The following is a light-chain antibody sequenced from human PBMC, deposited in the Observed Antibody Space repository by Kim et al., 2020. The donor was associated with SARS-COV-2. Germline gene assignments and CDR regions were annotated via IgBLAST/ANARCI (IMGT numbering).Light chain of an antibody. V-gene: IGLV2-11*01. CDR2: DVS. CDR3: CSYAGSYTWV. J-gene: IGLJ3*02. CDR1: SSDVGGYNY. Sequence: GQSVTISCTGTSSDVGGYNYVSWYQQHPGKGPKVMIYDVSERPSGVPDRFSGSKSGNTASLTISGLQAEDEADYYCCSYAGSYTWVFGGGTQLTVL.